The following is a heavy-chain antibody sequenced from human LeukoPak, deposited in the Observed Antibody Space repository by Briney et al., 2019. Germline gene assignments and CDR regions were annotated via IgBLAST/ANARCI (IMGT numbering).Heavy chain of an antibody. V-gene: IGHV1-2*02. Sequence: ASLKLSSKASGYTLTGHYIHSVRQTPGQGLERMGWINPDSGGTKNAQKFQGRVTMTRDTSVSTAYMELSRLKSDDTAVYYCARAVSSLHDFDYWGPGTLVTVSS. J-gene: IGHJ4*02. D-gene: IGHD2/OR15-2a*01. CDR1: GYTLTGHY. CDR3: ARAVSSLHDFDY. CDR2: INPDSGGT.